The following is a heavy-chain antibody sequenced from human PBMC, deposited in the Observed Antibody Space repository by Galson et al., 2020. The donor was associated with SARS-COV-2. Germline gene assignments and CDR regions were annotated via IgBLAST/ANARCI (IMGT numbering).Heavy chain of an antibody. V-gene: IGHV4-38-2*02. Sequence: SETLSLTCTVSGYSISSGYYWGWIRQPPGKGLEWIGSIYHSGSTYYNPSLKSRVTISVDTSKNQFSLKLSSVTAADTAVYYCARVEPLYYYGMDVWGQGTTVTVS. CDR3: ARVEPLYYYGMDV. J-gene: IGHJ6*02. CDR2: IYHSGST. D-gene: IGHD1-1*01. CDR1: GYSISSGYY.